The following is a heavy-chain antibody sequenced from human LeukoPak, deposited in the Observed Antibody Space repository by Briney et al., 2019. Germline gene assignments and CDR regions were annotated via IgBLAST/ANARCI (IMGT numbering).Heavy chain of an antibody. D-gene: IGHD3-10*01. CDR3: AKEEVRLLWFGEKGSHFDY. Sequence: PGRSLRLSCAASGFTFSSYAMHWVRQAPGKGLEWVSAISGSGGSTYYADSVKGRFTISRDNSKNTLYLQMNSLRAEDTAVYYCAKEEVRLLWFGEKGSHFDYWGQGTLVTVSS. CDR1: GFTFSSYA. J-gene: IGHJ4*02. CDR2: ISGSGGST. V-gene: IGHV3-23*01.